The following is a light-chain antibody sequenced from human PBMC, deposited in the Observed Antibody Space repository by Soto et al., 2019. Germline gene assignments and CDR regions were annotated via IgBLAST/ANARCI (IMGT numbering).Light chain of an antibody. CDR2: AAS. CDR3: QQSYSSPPT. J-gene: IGKJ1*01. Sequence: DIQMTQSPSTLSASVGDTVTVTCRASQSISGYLNWYQQKPGKAPKLLIFAASSLQSGVPSRFSGSRSGPDFTLTISSLQPEDFATYYCQQSYSSPPTCGQGTKVDI. CDR1: QSISGY. V-gene: IGKV1-39*01.